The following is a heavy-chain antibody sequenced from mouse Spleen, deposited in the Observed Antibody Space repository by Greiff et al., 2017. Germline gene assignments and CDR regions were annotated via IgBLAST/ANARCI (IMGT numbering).Heavy chain of an antibody. CDR1: GYSITSGYY. D-gene: IGHD1-1*01. CDR2: ISYDGSN. Sequence: EVQLQESGPGLVKPSQSLSLTCSVTGYSITSGYYWNWIRQFPGNKLEWMGYISYDGSNNYNPSLKNRISITRDTSKNQFFLKLNSVTTEDTATYYCALIPARYFDVWGAGTTVTVSS. J-gene: IGHJ1*01. V-gene: IGHV3-6*01. CDR3: ALIPARYFDV.